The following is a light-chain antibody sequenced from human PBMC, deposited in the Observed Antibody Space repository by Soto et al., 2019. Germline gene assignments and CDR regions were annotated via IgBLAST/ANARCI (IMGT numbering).Light chain of an antibody. CDR2: DVS. CDR1: TSDVGRYNY. CDR3: NSYTTGTTWV. J-gene: IGLJ3*02. Sequence: QPVLTQPASVSGSPGQSITISCTGTTSDVGRYNYVSWHQQHPGKAPKLLIFDVSNWPSGVSDRFSGSKSGNTASLTLSGPQAEDEADYFSNSYTTGTTWVFGGGTKLTVL. V-gene: IGLV2-14*01.